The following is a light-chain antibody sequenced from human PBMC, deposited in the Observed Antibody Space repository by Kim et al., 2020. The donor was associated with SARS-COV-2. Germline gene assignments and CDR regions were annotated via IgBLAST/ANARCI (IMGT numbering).Light chain of an antibody. V-gene: IGKV4-1*01. J-gene: IGKJ5*01. Sequence: DIVMTQSPDSLAVSLGERATINCKSSQSVLFNFNNKNYLAWYQHKLGQPPKLLIYWASTRESGVPDRFSGSGSGTDFTLTITNLQAEDVAVYYCQQYFSPPPTFGQGTRLEIK. CDR3: QQYFSPPPT. CDR1: QSVLFNFNNKNY. CDR2: WAS.